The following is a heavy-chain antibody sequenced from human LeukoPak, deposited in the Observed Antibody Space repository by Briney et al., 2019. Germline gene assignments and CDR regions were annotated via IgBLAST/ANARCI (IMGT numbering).Heavy chain of an antibody. CDR2: LRFDGSNE. Sequence: PGGSLRLSCAASGFTFRSYGIHWVRQAPGKGLEWVAFLRFDGSNEYYADSVKGRFTISRDNSKNTLFVQMNSLRAEDTAVYYCAKDRVAAAGSFRSMGVWGKGTTVTVSS. J-gene: IGHJ6*03. V-gene: IGHV3-30*02. CDR1: GFTFRSYG. D-gene: IGHD6-13*01. CDR3: AKDRVAAAGSFRSMGV.